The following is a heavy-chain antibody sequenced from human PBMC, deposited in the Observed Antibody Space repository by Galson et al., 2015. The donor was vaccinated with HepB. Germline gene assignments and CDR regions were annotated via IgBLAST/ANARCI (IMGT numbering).Heavy chain of an antibody. CDR3: VREQGIAAEGTGAFDV. D-gene: IGHD6-13*01. V-gene: IGHV1-69*13. CDR1: GGTFSSYS. J-gene: IGHJ3*01. Sequence: SVKVSCKASGGTFSSYSISWVRQAPGQGLEWMGGVIPIFGSSKSAQKFQGRVTINADESTGTAYMELTSLRSDDTAVYFCVREQGIAAEGTGAFDVWGQGTLVSVSS. CDR2: VIPIFGSS.